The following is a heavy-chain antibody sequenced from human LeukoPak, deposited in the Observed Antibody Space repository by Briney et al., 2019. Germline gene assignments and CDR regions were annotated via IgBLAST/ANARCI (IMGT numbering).Heavy chain of an antibody. Sequence: GGSLRLSCAASGFTFSSYAMSWVRQAPGKGLEWVSAISGSGGSTCYADSVKGRFTISRDNSKNTLYLQMNSLRAEDTAVYYCATYAPLYSGYXYGDYXXQGTLVTVSS. J-gene: IGHJ4*02. CDR1: GFTFSSYA. CDR2: ISGSGGST. V-gene: IGHV3-23*01. D-gene: IGHD5-12*01. CDR3: ATYAPLYSGYXYGDY.